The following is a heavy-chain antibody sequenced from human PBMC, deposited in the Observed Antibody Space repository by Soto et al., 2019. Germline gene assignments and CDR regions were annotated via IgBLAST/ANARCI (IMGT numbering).Heavy chain of an antibody. V-gene: IGHV3-23*01. CDR3: AKVPHPYDSRGYYRHDAFDI. J-gene: IGHJ3*02. CDR2: ISGSGGST. D-gene: IGHD3-22*01. Sequence: GGSLRLSCAASGFTFSSYAMSWVRQAPGKGLEWVSAISGSGGSTYYADSVKGRFTISRDNSKNTLYLQMNSLRAEDPAVYYCAKVPHPYDSRGYYRHDAFDIWGQGTMVTVSS. CDR1: GFTFSSYA.